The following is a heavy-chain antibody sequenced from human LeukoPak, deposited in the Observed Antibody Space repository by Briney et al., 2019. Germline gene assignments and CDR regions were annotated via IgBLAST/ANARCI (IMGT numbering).Heavy chain of an antibody. Sequence: GESLKISCKGSGYSFTSYWISWVRQMPGRGLEWMGRIDPSDSYTNYSPSFQGHVTISADKSISTAYLQWSSLKASDTAMYYCARGDPGWFDPWGQGTLVTVSS. J-gene: IGHJ5*02. D-gene: IGHD2-21*02. CDR2: IDPSDSYT. CDR1: GYSFTSYW. CDR3: ARGDPGWFDP. V-gene: IGHV5-10-1*01.